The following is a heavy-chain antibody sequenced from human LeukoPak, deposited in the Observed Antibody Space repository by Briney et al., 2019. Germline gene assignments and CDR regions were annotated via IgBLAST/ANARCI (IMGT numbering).Heavy chain of an antibody. J-gene: IGHJ1*01. CDR1: GYTFASYG. CDR3: ARDLHPVAGTVEYFQH. V-gene: IGHV1-18*01. Sequence: ASVKVSCKASGYTFASYGISWVRQAPGQGLEWMGWISAYNGNTNYAQKLQGRVTMTTDTSTSTAYMELRSLRSDDTAVYYCARDLHPVAGTVEYFQHWGQGTLVTVSS. D-gene: IGHD6-19*01. CDR2: ISAYNGNT.